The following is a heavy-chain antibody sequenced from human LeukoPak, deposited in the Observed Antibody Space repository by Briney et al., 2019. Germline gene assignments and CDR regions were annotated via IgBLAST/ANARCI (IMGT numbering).Heavy chain of an antibody. CDR3: ARGEAYYYDSSGPSNWLDP. J-gene: IGHJ5*02. CDR2: TYYRSKWYN. V-gene: IGHV6-1*01. CDR1: GDSVSSNSAA. D-gene: IGHD3-22*01. Sequence: SQTLSLTCAISGDSVSSNSAAWNWIRQSPSRGLEWLGRTYYRSKWYNDYAVSVKSRITINPDTSKNQFSLQLNSVTPEDTAVYYCARGEAYYYDSSGPSNWLDPWGQGTLVTVSS.